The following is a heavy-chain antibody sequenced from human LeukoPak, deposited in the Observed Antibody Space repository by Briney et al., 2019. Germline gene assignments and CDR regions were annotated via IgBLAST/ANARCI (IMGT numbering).Heavy chain of an antibody. CDR3: ALNRLGYCSGGRCYYFDH. J-gene: IGHJ4*02. D-gene: IGHD2-15*01. CDR2: INPNSGGT. V-gene: IGHV1-2*02. Sequence: ASVTVSCKASGYTFTGYYMHWVRQAPGQGLEWMGWINPNSGGTNYAQKFQGRVTMTRDTSISTAYMELSRLRSDDTAVYYCALNRLGYCSGGRCYYFDHWGQGTLVTASS. CDR1: GYTFTGYY.